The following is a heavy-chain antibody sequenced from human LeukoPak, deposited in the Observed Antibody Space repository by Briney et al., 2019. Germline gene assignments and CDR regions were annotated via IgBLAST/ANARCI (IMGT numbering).Heavy chain of an antibody. CDR3: AKDSKPNQQLVPPFFDY. V-gene: IGHV3-23*01. CDR2: ISGSGGST. CDR1: GFTFSSYA. D-gene: IGHD6-13*01. J-gene: IGHJ4*02. Sequence: PGGSPRLSCAASGFTFSSYAMSWVCQAPGKGLEWVSAISGSGGSTYYADSVKGRFTISRDNSKNTLYLQMNSLRAEDTAVYYCAKDSKPNQQLVPPFFDYWGQGTLVTVSS.